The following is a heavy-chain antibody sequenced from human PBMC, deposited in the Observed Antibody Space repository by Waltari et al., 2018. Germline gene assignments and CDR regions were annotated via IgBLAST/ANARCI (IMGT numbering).Heavy chain of an antibody. CDR1: GFTFSSYG. CDR3: AKDSGSSGWNFQH. Sequence: QVQLVESGGGVVQPGGSLRLSCAASGFTFSSYGMHWVRQAPGKGLEWVAFIRDDGSNKYYADSVKGRFTISRDNSKNTLYLQMNSLRAEDTAVYYCAKDSGSSGWNFQHWGQGTLVTVSS. V-gene: IGHV3-30*02. J-gene: IGHJ1*01. D-gene: IGHD3-22*01. CDR2: IRDDGSNK.